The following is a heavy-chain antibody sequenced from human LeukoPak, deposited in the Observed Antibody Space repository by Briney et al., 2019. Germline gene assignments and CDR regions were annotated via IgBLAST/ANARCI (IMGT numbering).Heavy chain of an antibody. J-gene: IGHJ4*02. Sequence: GGSLRLSCAASGFTFSSYGMHWVRQAPGKGLEWVAVISYDGSNKYYADSVKGRFTISRDNSKNTLYLQMNSLRAEDTAEYYCAKEAGPFDYWGQGTLVTVSS. V-gene: IGHV3-30*18. D-gene: IGHD6-19*01. CDR2: ISYDGSNK. CDR3: AKEAGPFDY. CDR1: GFTFSSYG.